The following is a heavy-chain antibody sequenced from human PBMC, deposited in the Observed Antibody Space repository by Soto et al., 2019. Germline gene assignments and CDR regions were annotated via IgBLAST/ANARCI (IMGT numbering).Heavy chain of an antibody. D-gene: IGHD2-15*01. CDR1: GFTFSDYY. CDR3: ARGLYCSGGSCYYAPFDY. J-gene: IGHJ4*02. Sequence: QVQLVESGGGLVKPGGSLRLSCAASGFTFSDYYMSWIRQAPGKGLEWVSYISSSSSYTNYADSVKGRFTIPRDNAKNSLYLQMNGLRAEDTAVYYCARGLYCSGGSCYYAPFDYWGQGTLVTVSS. V-gene: IGHV3-11*05. CDR2: ISSSSSYT.